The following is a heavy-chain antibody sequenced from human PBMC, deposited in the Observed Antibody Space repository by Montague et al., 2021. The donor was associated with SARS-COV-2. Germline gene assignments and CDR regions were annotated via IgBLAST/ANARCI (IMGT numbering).Heavy chain of an antibody. CDR3: ARETTVQYYYAMDV. J-gene: IGHJ6*02. V-gene: IGHV3-13*04. D-gene: IGHD3-16*01. CDR1: GFGFSNYD. Sequence: SLRLSCAASGFGFSNYDMYWVRQATGKGLEWVSGIDTAGHTYYPGSVKGRFTISRENANNSLYLQMNSLRDRDTAVYYCARETTVQYYYAMDVWGQGTTVTVSS. CDR2: IDTAGHT.